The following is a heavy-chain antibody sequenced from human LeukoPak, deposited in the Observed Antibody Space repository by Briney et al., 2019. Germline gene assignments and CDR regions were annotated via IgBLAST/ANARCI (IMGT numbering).Heavy chain of an antibody. V-gene: IGHV4-31*03. CDR3: ARLVGCSSTSCQYYFDY. CDR2: IYYSGST. CDR1: GGSISSGGYY. J-gene: IGHJ4*02. Sequence: SQTLSLTCTVSGGSISSGGYYWSWIRQHPGTGLEWIGYIYYSGSTYYSPSLKSRVTISVDTSKNQFSLKLSSVTAADTAVYYCARLVGCSSTSCQYYFDYWGQGTLVTVSS. D-gene: IGHD2-2*01.